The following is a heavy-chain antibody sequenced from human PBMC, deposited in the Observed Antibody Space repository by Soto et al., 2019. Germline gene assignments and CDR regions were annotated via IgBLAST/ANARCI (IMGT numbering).Heavy chain of an antibody. CDR2: ISYDGSNK. Sequence: QVQLVESGGGVVQPGRSLRLSCAASGFTFGSYAMHWVRQAPGKGLEWVAVISYDGSNKYYADSVKGRFTISRDNSKNTLYLQMNSLRAEDTAVYYCARNWGWNYWGQGTLVTVSS. CDR1: GFTFGSYA. CDR3: ARNWGWNY. D-gene: IGHD7-27*01. V-gene: IGHV3-30-3*01. J-gene: IGHJ4*02.